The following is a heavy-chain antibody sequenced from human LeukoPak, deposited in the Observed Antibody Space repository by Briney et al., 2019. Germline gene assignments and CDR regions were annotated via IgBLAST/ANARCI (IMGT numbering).Heavy chain of an antibody. D-gene: IGHD6-13*01. CDR3: AHRQAANRHGYFDY. J-gene: IGHJ4*02. Sequence: GPTLVKPTQTLTLTCTFSGCSRSTTGVGVGWIRQPPGKALEWLALISWNDDYSYTAALTSRLTFTKNTAKNQEVLTITNMDPVDTATYYCAHRQAANRHGYFDYWGQGTLVTVSS. CDR2: ISWNDDY. V-gene: IGHV2-5*01. CDR1: GCSRSTTGVG.